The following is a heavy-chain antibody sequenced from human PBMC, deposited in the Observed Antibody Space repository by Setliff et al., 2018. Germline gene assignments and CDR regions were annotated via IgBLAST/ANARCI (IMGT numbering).Heavy chain of an antibody. CDR1: GGSISSYS. Sequence: SETLSLTCTVSGGSISSYSWVRQSPGKGLEWIGYIYYTGTTNYSPSLKGRVTISVDTSKNQFFLRLTSMTPADTAVYYCARDQFRNSGGLYSWGQGTLVTVSS. CDR2: IYYTGTT. CDR3: ARDQFRNSGGLYS. V-gene: IGHV4-59*01. J-gene: IGHJ5*02. D-gene: IGHD1-7*01.